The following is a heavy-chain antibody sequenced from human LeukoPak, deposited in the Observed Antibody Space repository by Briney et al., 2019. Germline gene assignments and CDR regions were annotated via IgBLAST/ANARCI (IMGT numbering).Heavy chain of an antibody. Sequence: SETLSLTCTVSGGSISISTYYWGWVRQPPGKGLEWIGSIYSSGTTYYNPSLKSQFTISLDTSKNQFSLKLSSVTAADTAVYYCARAGYSSSWYAQFPFSFDYWDQGTLVTVSS. D-gene: IGHD6-13*01. CDR1: GGSISISTYY. CDR3: ARAGYSSSWYAQFPFSFDY. CDR2: IYSSGTT. V-gene: IGHV4-39*07. J-gene: IGHJ4*02.